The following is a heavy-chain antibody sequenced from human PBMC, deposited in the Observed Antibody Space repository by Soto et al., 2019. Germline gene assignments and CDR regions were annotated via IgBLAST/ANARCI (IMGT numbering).Heavy chain of an antibody. CDR3: VRKRGYSIHSYGMDF. CDR1: GYTFTSYA. CDR2: IDAGSGNT. V-gene: IGHV1-3*01. J-gene: IGHJ6*02. D-gene: IGHD5-18*01. Sequence: ASVKVSCKASGYTFTSYAMHWVRQAPGQRLEWMGWIDAGSGNTKYSQKFQGRVTITRDASASTAYMELSSLGFEDTAVYYCVRKRGYSIHSYGMDFWGQGITVTVSS.